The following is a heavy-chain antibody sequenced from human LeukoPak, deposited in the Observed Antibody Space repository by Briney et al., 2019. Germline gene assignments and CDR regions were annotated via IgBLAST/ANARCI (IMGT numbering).Heavy chain of an antibody. CDR1: GGSTSSYY. CDR3: ARDQRGLDAFDI. CDR2: IYYSGIT. Sequence: SETLSLTCTVSGGSTSSYYWSWIRQPPGKGLEWIAYIYYSGITNYNSSLQSRVTISLDTSKSQVSLRLNSVTAADTAVYYCARDQRGLDAFDIWGQGTMVTVSS. J-gene: IGHJ3*02. D-gene: IGHD2-15*01. V-gene: IGHV4-59*01.